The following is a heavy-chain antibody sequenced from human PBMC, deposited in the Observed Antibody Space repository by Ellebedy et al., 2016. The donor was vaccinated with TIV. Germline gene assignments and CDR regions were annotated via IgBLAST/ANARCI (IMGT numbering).Heavy chain of an antibody. J-gene: IGHJ4*02. CDR2: NSGSGGST. V-gene: IGHV3-23*01. D-gene: IGHD2-8*01. CDR1: GFTFSYYR. Sequence: GESLKISCAASGFTFSYYRMNWVRQAPGKGLEWISANSGSGGSTYYADSVKGRFTISRDNSKNTLYLQMNSLRAEDTAVYYCAAPQLMVYAPSWYWGQGTLVTVSS. CDR3: AAPQLMVYAPSWY.